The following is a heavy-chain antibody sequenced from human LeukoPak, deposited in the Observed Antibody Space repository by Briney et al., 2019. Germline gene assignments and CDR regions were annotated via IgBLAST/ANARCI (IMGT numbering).Heavy chain of an antibody. D-gene: IGHD6-13*01. CDR3: AKRSGAPANFDY. Sequence: PGGSLRLSCATSGFTFDDHAMYWVRQRPGKGLAWVSLVSEDGTSTAYTDSVKGRFTISRDNSKNSLFLQMNSLRTEDTALYYCAKRSGAPANFDYWGQGTLVTVSS. V-gene: IGHV3-43*02. J-gene: IGHJ4*02. CDR2: VSEDGTST. CDR1: GFTFDDHA.